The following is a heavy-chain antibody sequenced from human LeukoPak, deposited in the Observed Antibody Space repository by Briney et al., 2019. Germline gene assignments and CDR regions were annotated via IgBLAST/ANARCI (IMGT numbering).Heavy chain of an antibody. CDR2: ISSSGSTI. J-gene: IGHJ4*02. D-gene: IGHD3-10*01. CDR1: GFTFSSYE. V-gene: IGHV3-48*03. CDR3: AKVGSLWFGELFYFDY. Sequence: GGSLRLSCAASGFTFSSYEMNWVRQAPGKGLEWVSYISSSGSTIYYADSVKGRFTISRDNSKNTLYLQMNSLRAEDTAVYYCAKVGSLWFGELFYFDYWGQGTLVTVSS.